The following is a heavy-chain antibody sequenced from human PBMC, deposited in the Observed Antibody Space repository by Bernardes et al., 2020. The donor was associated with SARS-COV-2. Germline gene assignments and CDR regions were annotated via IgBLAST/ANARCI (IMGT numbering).Heavy chain of an antibody. J-gene: IGHJ4*02. CDR3: ARGEVAARLRD. D-gene: IGHD6-6*01. CDR1: GGSSSDFY. CDR2: ISHGGST. Sequence: SEPLSLTCAVYGGSSSDFYWSWIRQPPGKGLEWIGEISHGGSTYYSPSLKSRVAMSVDTSKNQFSLKLSSVTAADTAVYYCARGEVAARLRDWGQGTLVTVSS. V-gene: IGHV4-34*01.